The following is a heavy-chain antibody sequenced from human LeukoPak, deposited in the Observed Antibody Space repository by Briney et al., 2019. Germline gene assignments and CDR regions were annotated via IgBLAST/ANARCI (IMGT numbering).Heavy chain of an antibody. J-gene: IGHJ4*02. CDR1: GFTFSSYW. CDR2: INSDGRRT. Sequence: GGSLRLSCAASGFTFSSYWMHWVGQAPGKGLVGVSRINSDGRRTMYAESVKGGFTISRDKEKKTLYLQMNSLRAEDTAVYYCARVRSRYSYHDYWGQGTLVTVSS. CDR3: ARVRSRYSYHDY. V-gene: IGHV3-74*03. D-gene: IGHD5-18*01.